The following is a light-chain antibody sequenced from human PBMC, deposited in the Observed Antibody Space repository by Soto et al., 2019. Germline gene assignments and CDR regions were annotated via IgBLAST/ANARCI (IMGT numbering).Light chain of an antibody. CDR2: EVS. CDR1: SSDIGAYNY. V-gene: IGLV2-14*01. CDR3: NSYTSSSTLYV. J-gene: IGLJ1*01. Sequence: QSALTQPASVSGSPGQSITISCTGTSSDIGAYNYVSWYQQHPGKAPKLMLYEVSNRPSGVSVRFSGSKSGNTASLTISGLQAEDEADYYCNSYTSSSTLYVFGTGTKLNVL.